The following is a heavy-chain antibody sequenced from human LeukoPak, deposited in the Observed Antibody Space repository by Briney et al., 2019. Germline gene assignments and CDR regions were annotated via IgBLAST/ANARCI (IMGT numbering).Heavy chain of an antibody. CDR1: GFTFSSYG. CDR2: IRYDGSNK. J-gene: IGHJ4*02. Sequence: GGSLRLSCAASGFTFSSYGMHWVRQAPGKGLEWVAFIRYDGSNKYYADSVKGRFTTSRDNSKNTLYLQMNSLRAEDTAVYYCAKDTGKYSSGWTDYWGQGTLVTVSS. V-gene: IGHV3-30*02. CDR3: AKDTGKYSSGWTDY. D-gene: IGHD6-19*01.